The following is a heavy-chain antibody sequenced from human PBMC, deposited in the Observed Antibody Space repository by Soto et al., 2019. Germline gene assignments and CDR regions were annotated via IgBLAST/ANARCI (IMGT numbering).Heavy chain of an antibody. CDR3: ARSAGSANWFDP. Sequence: QVQLVQSGAEVKKPGASVKVSCKASGYTFTSYGISWVRQAPGQGLEWMGWISAYNGNTNYAQKLQGRVTMTTDTSTSTADMELRSLRSDDTAEYDCARSAGSANWFDPWGQGTLVTVSS. V-gene: IGHV1-18*01. CDR2: ISAYNGNT. CDR1: GYTFTSYG. J-gene: IGHJ5*02. D-gene: IGHD6-13*01.